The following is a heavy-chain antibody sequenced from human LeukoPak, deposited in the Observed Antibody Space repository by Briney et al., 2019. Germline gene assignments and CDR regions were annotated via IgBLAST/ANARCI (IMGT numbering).Heavy chain of an antibody. J-gene: IGHJ4*02. CDR3: ARGRGAARFVTIEFDY. Sequence: PSETLSLTCAVYGGSFSGYHWSWIRQPPGKGLEWIGEINHRGSTNYNPSLKSRVTMSVDTSKNQFSLKLSSVTAADTAVYYCARGRGAARFVTIEFDYWRQGALVTVSS. D-gene: IGHD6-6*01. V-gene: IGHV4-34*01. CDR1: GGSFSGYH. CDR2: INHRGST.